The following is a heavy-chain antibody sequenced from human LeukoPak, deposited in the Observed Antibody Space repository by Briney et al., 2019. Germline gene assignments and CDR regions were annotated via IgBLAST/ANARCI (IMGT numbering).Heavy chain of an antibody. V-gene: IGHV3-9*01. D-gene: IGHD5-18*01. CDR2: ISWNSGGI. CDR1: GFTFDDYA. J-gene: IGHJ4*02. Sequence: GGSLRLSCAASGFTFDDYAMHWVRQAPGKGLEWVSSISWNSGGIAYADSVKGRFTISRDNAKNSLYLQMNSLRAEDTALYYCARDSRGYNYGKFDYWGQGTLVTVSS. CDR3: ARDSRGYNYGKFDY.